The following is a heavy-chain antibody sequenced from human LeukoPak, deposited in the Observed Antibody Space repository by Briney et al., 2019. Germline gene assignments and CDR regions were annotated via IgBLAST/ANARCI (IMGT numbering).Heavy chain of an antibody. Sequence: GGSLRLSCAASGFTFSSYGMHWVRQAPGKGLEWVAVISYDGSNKYYADSVKGRFTISRDNAKNTVYLQMNSLRAEDTAVYYCAKTTTTVTTLDYWGQGTLVTVSS. CDR2: ISYDGSNK. CDR3: AKTTTTVTTLDY. D-gene: IGHD4-17*01. J-gene: IGHJ4*02. CDR1: GFTFSSYG. V-gene: IGHV3-30*18.